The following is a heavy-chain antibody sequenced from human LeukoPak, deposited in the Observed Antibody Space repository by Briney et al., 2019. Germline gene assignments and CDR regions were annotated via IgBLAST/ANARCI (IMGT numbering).Heavy chain of an antibody. CDR3: ARGPLMRSGGFDP. D-gene: IGHD1-26*01. CDR1: GYTFTSYD. J-gene: IGHJ5*02. V-gene: IGHV1-46*01. CDR2: INPSGGST. Sequence: ASVKVSCKASGYTFTSYDLIWVRQAPGQGLEWMGIINPSGGSTSYAQKFRGRVTMTRDMSTSTVYMELSRLRSDDTAVYYCARGPLMRSGGFDPWGQGTLVTVSS.